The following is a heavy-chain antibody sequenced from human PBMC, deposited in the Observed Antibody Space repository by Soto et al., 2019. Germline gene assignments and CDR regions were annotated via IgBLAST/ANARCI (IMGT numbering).Heavy chain of an antibody. V-gene: IGHV4-59*01. D-gene: IGHD3-10*01. J-gene: IGHJ3*02. CDR2: IYYSGST. CDR3: ARVWGGAFDI. Sequence: SETLSLTCTVSGGSISSYCWSWIRQPPGKGLEWIGYIYYSGSTNYNPSLKSRVTISVDTSKNQFSLKLSSVTAADTAVYYCARVWGGAFDIWGQATMVTVSS. CDR1: GGSISSYC.